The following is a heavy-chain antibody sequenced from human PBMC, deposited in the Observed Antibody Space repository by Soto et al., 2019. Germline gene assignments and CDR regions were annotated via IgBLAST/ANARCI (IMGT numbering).Heavy chain of an antibody. CDR2: IKSKTDGGTT. D-gene: IGHD3-22*01. V-gene: IGHV3-15*01. CDR3: TTDSESYYDSSGYYYEGYFDL. CDR1: GFTFSNAW. J-gene: IGHJ2*01. Sequence: LRLSCAASGFTFSNAWMSWVRQAPGKGLEWVGRIKSKTDGGTTDYAAPVKGRFTISRDDSKNTLYLQMNSLKTEDTAVYYCTTDSESYYDSSGYYYEGYFDLWGRGTLVTVSS.